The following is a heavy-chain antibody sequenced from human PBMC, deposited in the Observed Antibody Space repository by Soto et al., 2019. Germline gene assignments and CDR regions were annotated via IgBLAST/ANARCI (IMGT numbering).Heavy chain of an antibody. CDR3: TRHYPDIYYYYGMDV. J-gene: IGHJ6*02. V-gene: IGHV3-23*01. CDR2: INGSGGNI. CDR1: GFTFSSYA. D-gene: IGHD2-15*01. Sequence: EVQLLESGGGLVQPGGSLRLSCAASGFTFSSYAMSWVRQAPGKGLEWVSGINGSGGNINYADSVKSRFTISRDNSKNTLYLQMNSLRAEDTAVYYCTRHYPDIYYYYGMDVWCQGTTVTVSS.